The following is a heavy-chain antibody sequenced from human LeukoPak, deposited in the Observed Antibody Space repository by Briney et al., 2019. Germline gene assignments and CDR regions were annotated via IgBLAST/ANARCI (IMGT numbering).Heavy chain of an antibody. Sequence: PGGSLRLSCGASGFTFSSYAMSWVRQAPGKGLEWVSAISGSGGSTYYTDSVKGRFTISRDNSKNTLYLQMNSLRAEDTAVYYCAAYLQCEYFQHWGQGTLVTVSS. V-gene: IGHV3-23*01. CDR2: ISGSGGST. CDR1: GFTFSSYA. J-gene: IGHJ1*01. CDR3: AAYLQCEYFQH.